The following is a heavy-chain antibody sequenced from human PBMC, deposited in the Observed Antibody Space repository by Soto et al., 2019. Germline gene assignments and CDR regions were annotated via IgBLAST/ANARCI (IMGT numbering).Heavy chain of an antibody. J-gene: IGHJ4*02. CDR1: GFTFTSYS. CDR3: ARESEDLTSNFDY. V-gene: IGHV3-21*06. Sequence: SGGSLRLSCAASGFTFTSYSMNWVRQAPGKGLEWVSSISSTTNYIYYGDSMKGRFTISRDNAKNSLYLEMNSLKAEDTAVYYCARESEDLTSNFDYWGQGTLVTV. CDR2: ISSTTNYI.